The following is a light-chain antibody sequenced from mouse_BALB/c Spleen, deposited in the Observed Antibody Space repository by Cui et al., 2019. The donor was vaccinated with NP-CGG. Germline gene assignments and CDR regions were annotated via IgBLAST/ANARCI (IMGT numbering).Light chain of an antibody. CDR3: ALWYSNHWV. Sequence: QAVLTQESALPTSPGETVTLTCRSSTGAVTTSNYANWVQEKPDHLFTGIIGGTNNRAPGVPARFSGSLIGDKAALTITGAQTEDEALYFCALWYSNHWVFGGGTKLIVL. CDR1: TGAVTTSNY. CDR2: GTN. J-gene: IGLJ1*01. V-gene: IGLV1*01.